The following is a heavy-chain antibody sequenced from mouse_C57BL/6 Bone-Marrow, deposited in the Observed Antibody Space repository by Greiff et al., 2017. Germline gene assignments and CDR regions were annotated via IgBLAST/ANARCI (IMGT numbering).Heavy chain of an antibody. Sequence: EVQLVESGGGLVQPGGSLSLSCAASGFTFTDYYMSWVRKPPGKALEWLGFIRNKANGYTTEYSASVKGRFTISRDNSQCILYLPMNALRAEDIATYYCAIWDSDPRYSFDYWGQGTSVTVSS. CDR3: AIWDSDPRYSFDY. J-gene: IGHJ4*01. D-gene: IGHD3-3*01. CDR2: IRNKANGYTT. CDR1: GFTFTDYY. V-gene: IGHV7-3*01.